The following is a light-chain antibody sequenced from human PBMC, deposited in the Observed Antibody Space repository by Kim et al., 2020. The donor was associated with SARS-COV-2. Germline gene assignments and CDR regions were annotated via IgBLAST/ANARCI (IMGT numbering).Light chain of an antibody. J-gene: IGKJ4*01. V-gene: IGKV3-11*01. CDR3: QQRGNWPLT. CDR2: DAS. CDR1: QSLSNY. Sequence: LSPGERATLSCRASQSLSNYLAWYQQKPGQAPRLLIYDASTRAAGVPGRFSGGGYGSDFTLTIGSLEPEDFAVYYCQQRGNWPLTFGGGTKVDIK.